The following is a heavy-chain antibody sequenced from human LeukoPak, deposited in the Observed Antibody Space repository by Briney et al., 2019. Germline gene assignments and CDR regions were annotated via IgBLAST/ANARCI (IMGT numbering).Heavy chain of an antibody. CDR1: GGSISSGGYY. J-gene: IGHJ4*02. D-gene: IGHD3-10*01. Sequence: PSQTLSLTCTVSGGSISSGGYYWSWIRQHPGKGLEWIGYIHYSGSTYYNPSLKSRVTISVDTSKNQFSLKLSSVTAADTAVYYCARDIRGAADYWGQGTLVTVSS. V-gene: IGHV4-31*03. CDR2: IHYSGST. CDR3: ARDIRGAADY.